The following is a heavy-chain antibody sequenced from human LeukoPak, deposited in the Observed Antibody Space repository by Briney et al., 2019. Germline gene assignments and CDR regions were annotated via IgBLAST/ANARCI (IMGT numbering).Heavy chain of an antibody. D-gene: IGHD2-15*01. CDR2: ISYDGSNK. J-gene: IGHJ4*02. Sequence: PGGSLRLSCAASGFTFSSYAMHWVRQAPGKGLEWVAVISYDGSNKYYADSVKGRFTISRDNSKNTLYLQMNGLRAEDTAVYYCARDSSPYCSGGSCSGGYWGQGTLVTVSS. CDR1: GFTFSSYA. CDR3: ARDSSPYCSGGSCSGGY. V-gene: IGHV3-30-3*01.